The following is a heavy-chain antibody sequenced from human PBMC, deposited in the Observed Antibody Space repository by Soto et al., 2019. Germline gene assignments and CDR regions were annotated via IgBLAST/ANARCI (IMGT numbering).Heavy chain of an antibody. J-gene: IGHJ3*02. Sequence: QLQLQESGPGLVKPSETLSLTCTVSGGSISSSSYYWGWIRQPPGKGLEWIGSIYYSGSTYYNPALKSRVTISVDTSENQFSLKLSSVTAADTAVYYCARRPAASDAFDIWGQGTMVTVSS. CDR1: GGSISSSSYY. CDR2: IYYSGST. CDR3: ARRPAASDAFDI. V-gene: IGHV4-39*01. D-gene: IGHD6-25*01.